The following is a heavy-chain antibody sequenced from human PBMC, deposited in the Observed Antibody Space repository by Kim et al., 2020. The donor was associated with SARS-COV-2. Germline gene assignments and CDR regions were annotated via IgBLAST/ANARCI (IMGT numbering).Heavy chain of an antibody. CDR2: T. V-gene: IGHV4-34*01. CDR3: ARTGGLRREDY. D-gene: IGHD4-17*01. J-gene: IGHJ4*02. Sequence: TNDNPPLKSRVTISGDTSNNQFSLQLSCVTAADTAVYDCARTGGLRREDYWGQGTLGTVSS.